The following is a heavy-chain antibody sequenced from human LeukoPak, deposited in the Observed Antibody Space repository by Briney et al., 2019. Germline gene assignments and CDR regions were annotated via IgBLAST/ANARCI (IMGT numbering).Heavy chain of an antibody. Sequence: PGGSLRLFCTASGFTFGDYAMPWVRQAPGKGLEWVGFIRSNLYGGTPEYAASVKGRFTISRDDSKSIAYLQMNSLKTDDTAVYYCTRDQTPYYWGQGTLVTVSS. CDR2: IRSNLYGGTP. V-gene: IGHV3-49*04. CDR3: TRDQTPYY. CDR1: GFTFGDYA. J-gene: IGHJ4*02.